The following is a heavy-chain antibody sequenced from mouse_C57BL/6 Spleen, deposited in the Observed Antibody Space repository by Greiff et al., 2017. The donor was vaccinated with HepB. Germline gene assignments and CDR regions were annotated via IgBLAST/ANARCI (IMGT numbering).Heavy chain of an antibody. CDR2: IDPSDSYT. J-gene: IGHJ1*03. Sequence: QVQLQQPGAELVKPGASVKLSCKASGYTFTSYWMQWVKQRPGQGLEWIGEIDPSDSYTNYNQKFKGKATLTVDTSSSTADMQRSSLTSEDSAVYYCARGVRVYYGSSPSYWYFDVWGTGTTVTVSS. CDR1: GYTFTSYW. CDR3: ARGVRVYYGSSPSYWYFDV. D-gene: IGHD1-1*01. V-gene: IGHV1-50*01.